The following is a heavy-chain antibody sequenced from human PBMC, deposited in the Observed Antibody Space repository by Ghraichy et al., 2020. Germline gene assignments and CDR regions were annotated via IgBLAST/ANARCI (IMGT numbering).Heavy chain of an antibody. D-gene: IGHD6-19*01. CDR2: IYYSGST. V-gene: IGHV4-39*01. J-gene: IGHJ3*02. Sequence: SETLSLTCTVSGGSISSSSYYWGWIRQPPGKGLEWIGSIYYSGSTYYNPSLKSRVTISVDTSKNQFSLKLSSVTAADTAVYYCARPAGVAGDDRDAFDIWGQGTMVTVSS. CDR1: GGSISSSSYY. CDR3: ARPAGVAGDDRDAFDI.